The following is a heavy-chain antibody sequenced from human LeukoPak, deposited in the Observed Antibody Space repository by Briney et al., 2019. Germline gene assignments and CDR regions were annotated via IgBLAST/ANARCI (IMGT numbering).Heavy chain of an antibody. CDR3: ARDLPRIAVTGRKYFFDY. CDR2: IKQDGSEK. CDR1: GFTFSSYW. Sequence: PGGSLRLSCAASGFTFSSYWMSWVRQAPGKGLEWVANIKQDGSEKYYVDSVKGRFTISRDNAKNSLYLQMNSLRAEDTAVYYCARDLPRIAVTGRKYFFDYWGQGTLDTVSS. J-gene: IGHJ4*02. V-gene: IGHV3-7*01. D-gene: IGHD6-19*01.